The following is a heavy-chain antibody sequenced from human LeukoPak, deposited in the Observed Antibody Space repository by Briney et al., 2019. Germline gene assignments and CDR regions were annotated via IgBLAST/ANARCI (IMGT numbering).Heavy chain of an antibody. Sequence: GGSLRLSCAASGFTFSSYAMSWVRQAPGKGLEWVSAISCSGGSTYYADSVKGRFPISRDNSKNTLYPQINSLRAEGTAVYYCAEPTHRNYFDYWGQGTLVTVSS. J-gene: IGHJ4*02. CDR1: GFTFSSYA. V-gene: IGHV3-23*01. CDR2: ISCSGGST. D-gene: IGHD6-25*01. CDR3: AEPTHRNYFDY.